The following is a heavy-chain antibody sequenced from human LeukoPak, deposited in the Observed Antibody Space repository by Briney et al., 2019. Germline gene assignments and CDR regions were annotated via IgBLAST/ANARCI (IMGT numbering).Heavy chain of an antibody. Sequence: KPSETLSLTCTVSGGSVSSGSFYWNWIRQPPGKGLEWIGTTSYRGRTYYNPSLTSRLNISVDTSKNQFSLKLSSVTAADTAVYYCARQDLYHNPDYWGLGTLVTVSS. D-gene: IGHD1-14*01. J-gene: IGHJ4*02. CDR2: TSYRGRT. CDR3: ARQDLYHNPDY. V-gene: IGHV4-39*01. CDR1: GGSVSSGSFY.